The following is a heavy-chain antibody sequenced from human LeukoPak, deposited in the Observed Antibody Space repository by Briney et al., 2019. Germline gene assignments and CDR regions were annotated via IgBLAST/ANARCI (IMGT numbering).Heavy chain of an antibody. CDR3: ARVRGRFSPDFDY. D-gene: IGHD3-3*01. Sequence: GGSLRLSCAASGNYWMHWVRQAPGKGLLWVSHINSDGSWTSYADSVKGRFTISKDNAKNTVYLQMNSLRAEDTAVYYCARVRGRFSPDFDYWGQGTLVTVSS. V-gene: IGHV3-74*01. CDR2: INSDGSWT. J-gene: IGHJ4*02. CDR1: GNYW.